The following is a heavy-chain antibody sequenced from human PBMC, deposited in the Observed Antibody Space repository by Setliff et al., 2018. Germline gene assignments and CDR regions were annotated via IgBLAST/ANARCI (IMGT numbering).Heavy chain of an antibody. D-gene: IGHD5-18*01. CDR1: GGSISSSSYY. Sequence: SETLSLTCTVSGGSISSSSYYWVWIRQPPGKGLEWIGNIFYSGSTYYNPSLKSRVTISIDTSKNQLSLKLSSVTAADTAVYFCASTTYGYSYDYWGQGTLVTGSS. J-gene: IGHJ4*02. CDR2: IFYSGST. V-gene: IGHV4-39*07. CDR3: ASTTYGYSYDY.